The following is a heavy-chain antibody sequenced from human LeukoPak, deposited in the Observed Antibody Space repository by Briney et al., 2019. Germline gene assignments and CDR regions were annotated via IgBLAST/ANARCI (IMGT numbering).Heavy chain of an antibody. J-gene: IGHJ4*02. V-gene: IGHV3-48*03. D-gene: IGHD2-21*01. CDR3: ARDRGEGLFDY. Sequence: GGSLRLSCAASGFTFSSYEMNWVRQAPGKGLEWVSYIISGSTIYYADSVKGRFTISRDKAKNSLYLQMNSLRAEDTAIYYCARDRGEGLFDYWGQGTLVTVSS. CDR1: GFTFSSYE. CDR2: IISGSTI.